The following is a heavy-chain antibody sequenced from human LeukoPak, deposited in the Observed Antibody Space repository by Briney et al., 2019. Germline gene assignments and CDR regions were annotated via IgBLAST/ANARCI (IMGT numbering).Heavy chain of an antibody. CDR1: GGSFSGYY. V-gene: IGHV4-34*01. D-gene: IGHD2-2*01. J-gene: IGHJ6*02. CDR2: INHSGST. CDR3: ARGTQPPSEDIVVVPAPIAYYYYGMDV. Sequence: SETLSLTCAVYGGSFSGYYWSWIRQPPGKGLEWIGEINHSGSTNYNPSLKSRVTISVDTSKNQFSLKLSSVTAADTAVYYCARGTQPPSEDIVVVPAPIAYYYYGMDVWGQGTTVTVSS.